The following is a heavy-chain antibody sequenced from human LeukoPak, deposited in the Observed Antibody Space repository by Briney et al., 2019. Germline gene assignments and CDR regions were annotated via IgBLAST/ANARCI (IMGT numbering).Heavy chain of an antibody. CDR2: ISSSGSTI. CDR1: GFTFSSYE. Sequence: QSGGSLRLSCAASGFTFSSYEMNWVRQAPGKGLEWVSYISSSGSTIYYADSVKGRFTISRDNSKNTLYLQMNSLRAEDTAVYYCAKDPLATVTTPGYDYWGQGTLVTVSS. V-gene: IGHV3-48*03. J-gene: IGHJ4*02. CDR3: AKDPLATVTTPGYDY. D-gene: IGHD4-17*01.